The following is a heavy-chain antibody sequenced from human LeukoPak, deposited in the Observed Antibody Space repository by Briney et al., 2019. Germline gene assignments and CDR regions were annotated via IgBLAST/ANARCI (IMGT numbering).Heavy chain of an antibody. J-gene: IGHJ6*03. CDR1: GFTFSDYY. V-gene: IGHV3-11*04. CDR2: ISSSGSTI. Sequence: PGGSLRLSCAASGFTFSDYYMSWIRQAPGKVLEWISYISSSGSTIYYADSVKGRFTISRDNAKNSLYLQMNSLRAEDTAVYYCARNYGGEHYYYYYYMDVWGKGTTVTVSS. D-gene: IGHD4-17*01. CDR3: ARNYGGEHYYYYYYMDV.